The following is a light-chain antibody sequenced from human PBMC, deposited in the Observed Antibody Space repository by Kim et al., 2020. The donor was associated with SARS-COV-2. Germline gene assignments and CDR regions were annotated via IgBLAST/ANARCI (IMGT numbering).Light chain of an antibody. CDR2: YDS. CDR1: NIGSKS. V-gene: IGLV3-21*04. CDR3: QVGDSSSVV. Sequence: SYELTQPPSVSVAPGETARITCGGKNIGSKSVHWYQQKPGQAPVLVIYYDSDRPSGIPERFSGSNSGNTATLTISRVEAGDEADYCGQVGDSSSVV. J-gene: IGLJ2*01.